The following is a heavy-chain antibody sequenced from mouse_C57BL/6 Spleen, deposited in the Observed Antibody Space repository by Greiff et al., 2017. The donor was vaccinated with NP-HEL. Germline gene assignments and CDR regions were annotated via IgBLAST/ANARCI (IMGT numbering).Heavy chain of an antibody. J-gene: IGHJ2*01. CDR1: GFSLTSYG. CDR2: IWSGGST. Sequence: VQLQQSGPGLVQPSQSLSITCTVSGFSLTSYGVHWVRQSPGKGLEWLGVIWSGGSTDYNAAFISRLSISKDNSKSQVFFKMNSLQADDTAIYYCARGKLTGDYFDYWGQGTTLTVSS. CDR3: ARGKLTGDYFDY. D-gene: IGHD4-1*01. V-gene: IGHV2-2*01.